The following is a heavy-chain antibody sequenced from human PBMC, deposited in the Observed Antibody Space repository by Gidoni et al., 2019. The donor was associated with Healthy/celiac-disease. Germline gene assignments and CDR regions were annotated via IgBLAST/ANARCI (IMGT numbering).Heavy chain of an antibody. D-gene: IGHD3-10*01. V-gene: IGHV3-30*04. J-gene: IGHJ4*02. Sequence: QVQLVESGGGVVQPGKSLRLSFAASGFTFSSYAMHWVRQAPGKGLEWVAVISYDGSNKYYADSVKGRFTISRDNSKNTLYLQMNSLRAEDTAIYYCARGYGSGSYGYFDYWGQGTLVTVSS. CDR3: ARGYGSGSYGYFDY. CDR1: GFTFSSYA. CDR2: ISYDGSNK.